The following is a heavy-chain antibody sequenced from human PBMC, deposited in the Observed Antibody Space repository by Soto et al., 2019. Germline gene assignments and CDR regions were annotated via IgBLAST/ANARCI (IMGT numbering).Heavy chain of an antibody. CDR1: GYTFTSYA. J-gene: IGHJ5*02. Sequence: EASVKVSCKASGYTFTSYAMHWVRQAPGQRLEWMGWINAGNGNTKYSQKFQGRVTITRDTSASTAYMELSSLRSEDTAVYYCARGTRFLYSNWFDPWGQGTLVTVSS. CDR2: INAGNGNT. CDR3: ARGTRFLYSNWFDP. V-gene: IGHV1-3*01. D-gene: IGHD4-4*01.